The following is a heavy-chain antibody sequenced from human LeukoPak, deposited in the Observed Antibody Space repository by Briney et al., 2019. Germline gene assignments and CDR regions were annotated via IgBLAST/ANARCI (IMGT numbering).Heavy chain of an antibody. CDR1: GGTFSSYA. Sequence: ASVKVSCKASGGTFSSYAISWVRQAPGQGLEWMGRIIPIFGTANYAQKFQGRVTITADESTSTAYMELSSLRSEDTAVYYCARDAGSGWYLFDYWGQGTLVTVSS. CDR3: ARDAGSGWYLFDY. V-gene: IGHV1-69*13. CDR2: IIPIFGTA. D-gene: IGHD6-19*01. J-gene: IGHJ4*02.